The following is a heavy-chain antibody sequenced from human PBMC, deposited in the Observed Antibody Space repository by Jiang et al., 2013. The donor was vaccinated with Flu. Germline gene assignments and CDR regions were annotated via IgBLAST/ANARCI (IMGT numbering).Heavy chain of an antibody. Sequence: SGAEVKKPGASVKVSCKASGYTFTGYYMHWVRQAPGQGLEWMGWINPNSGGTNYAQKFQGWVTMTRDTSISTAYMELSRLRSDDTAVYYCARVSGTMITNPFDYWGQGTLVTVSS. V-gene: IGHV1-2*04. D-gene: IGHD3-22*01. J-gene: IGHJ4*02. CDR1: GYTFTGYY. CDR3: ARVSGTMITNPFDY. CDR2: INPNSGGT.